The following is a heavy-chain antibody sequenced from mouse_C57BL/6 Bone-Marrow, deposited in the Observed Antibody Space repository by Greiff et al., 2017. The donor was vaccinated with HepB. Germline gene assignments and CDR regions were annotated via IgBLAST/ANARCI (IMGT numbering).Heavy chain of an antibody. CDR3: ARHEDPPTAQAPWFAY. V-gene: IGHV1-62-2*01. D-gene: IGHD3-2*02. CDR2: FYPGSGSI. J-gene: IGHJ3*01. CDR1: GYTFTEYT. Sequence: QVHVKQSGAELVKPGASVKLSCKASGYTFTEYTIHWVKQRSGQGLEWIGWFYPGSGSIKYNEKFKDKATLTADKSSSTVYMELSRLTSEDSAVYFCARHEDPPTAQAPWFAYWGQGTLVTVSA.